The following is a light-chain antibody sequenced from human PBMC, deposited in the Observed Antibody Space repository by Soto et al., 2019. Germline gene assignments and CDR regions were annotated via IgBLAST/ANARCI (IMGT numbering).Light chain of an antibody. Sequence: DIQMTQSPSTLSGSVGDRVTITCRASQTISSWLAWYQQKPGKAPKLLIYKASTLKSGVPSRFSGSGSGTEFTLTISSLQPDDFATYYCHQYNIYPYTFGQGTKLDIK. CDR3: HQYNIYPYT. CDR1: QTISSW. J-gene: IGKJ2*01. V-gene: IGKV1-5*03. CDR2: KAS.